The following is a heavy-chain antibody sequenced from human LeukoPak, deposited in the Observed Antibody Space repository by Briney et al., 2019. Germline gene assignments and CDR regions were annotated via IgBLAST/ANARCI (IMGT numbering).Heavy chain of an antibody. D-gene: IGHD1-20*01. J-gene: IGHJ4*02. Sequence: PGGSLRLSCAASGFTFSSYGMHWVRQAPGKGLEWVAVIWYDGSNKYYADSVKGRFTISRDNSKNTLYLQMNSLRAEDTAVYYCASLVTYNWKTEGLDYWGQGTLVTVSS. CDR2: IWYDGSNK. V-gene: IGHV3-33*01. CDR1: GFTFSSYG. CDR3: ASLVTYNWKTEGLDY.